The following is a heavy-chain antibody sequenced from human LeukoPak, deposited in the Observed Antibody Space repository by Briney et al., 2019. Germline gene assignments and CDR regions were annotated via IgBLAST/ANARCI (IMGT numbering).Heavy chain of an antibody. J-gene: IGHJ1*01. Sequence: PGGSLRLSCAASGFTFSTYWMHWVRQAPGKGLVWVSRIKSDGSTNYADPVKGRFTISRDNAKNTVSLQMNSLRPEDTGVYYCARAPSEIGGYYPEYFRHWGQGTLVTVSS. V-gene: IGHV3-74*01. D-gene: IGHD3-22*01. CDR1: GFTFSTYW. CDR3: ARAPSEIGGYYPEYFRH. CDR2: IKSDGST.